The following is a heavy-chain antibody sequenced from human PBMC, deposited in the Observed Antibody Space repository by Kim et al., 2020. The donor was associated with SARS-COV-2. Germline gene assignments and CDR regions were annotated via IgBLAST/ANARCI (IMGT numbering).Heavy chain of an antibody. CDR2: IIPIFGTA. D-gene: IGHD5-18*01. Sequence: SVKVSCKASGGTFSSYAISWVRQAPGQGLEWMGGIIPIFGTANYAQKFQGRVTITADESTSTAYMELSSLRSEDTAVYYCARLPSYEPYYYYYYGMDVWGQGTTVTVSS. CDR3: ARLPSYEPYYYYYYGMDV. J-gene: IGHJ6*02. CDR1: GGTFSSYA. V-gene: IGHV1-69*13.